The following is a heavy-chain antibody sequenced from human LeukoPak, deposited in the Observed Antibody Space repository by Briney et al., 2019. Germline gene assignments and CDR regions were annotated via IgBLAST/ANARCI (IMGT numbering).Heavy chain of an antibody. CDR2: MSNDGSYT. D-gene: IGHD7-27*01. Sequence: SGGSLRLSCVGSGFTFSAYWMGWVRQAPGQGLEYVSHMSNDGSYTVYADSVKGRFTISRENAKNTVYLQMNSLRAEDTAVYYCARDNWGSFDYWGQGALITVSS. J-gene: IGHJ4*02. CDR1: GFTFSAYW. V-gene: IGHV3-74*01. CDR3: ARDNWGSFDY.